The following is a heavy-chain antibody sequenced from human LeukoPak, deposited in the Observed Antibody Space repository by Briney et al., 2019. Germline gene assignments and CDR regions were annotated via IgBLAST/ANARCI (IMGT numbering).Heavy chain of an antibody. CDR2: INPNSGGT. J-gene: IGHJ4*02. V-gene: IGHV1-2*02. CDR1: GYTFTGYY. CDR3: ARASYYSERSGYTFHFDY. Sequence: ASVKVSCKASGYTFTGYYMHWVRQAPGQGLEWMGWINPNSGGTNYAQKFQGRVTMTRDTSISTAYMELSRLRSDDTAVYYCARASYYSERSGYTFHFDYWGQGTLVTVSS. D-gene: IGHD3-22*01.